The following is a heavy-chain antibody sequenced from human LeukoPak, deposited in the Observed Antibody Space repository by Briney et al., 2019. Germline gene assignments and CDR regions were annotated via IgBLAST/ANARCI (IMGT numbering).Heavy chain of an antibody. D-gene: IGHD3-10*01. Sequence: GGFLRLSCAASGFTVSGSYMNWVRQAPGKGLEWVSVIYIDGSTYYADSVRGRFTISRDNSKNTLYLHMNSLRAEDTAVYFCARDRAGAYSDALDIWGQGTMVTVSS. CDR1: GFTVSGSY. CDR2: IYIDGST. J-gene: IGHJ3*02. CDR3: ARDRAGAYSDALDI. V-gene: IGHV3-53*01.